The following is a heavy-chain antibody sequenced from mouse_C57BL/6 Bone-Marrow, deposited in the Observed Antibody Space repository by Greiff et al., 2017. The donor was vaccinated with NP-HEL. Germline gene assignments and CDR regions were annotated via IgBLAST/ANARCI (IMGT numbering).Heavy chain of an antibody. Sequence: QVQLQQPGAELVKPGASVKMSCKASGYTFTSYWITWVKQRPGQGLEWIGDIYPGSGSTNYNEKFKSKATLTVDTSSSTAYMKLSSLTSEDSAVYYCARYDYYYGSSYAMDYWGQGTSVTVSS. D-gene: IGHD1-1*01. J-gene: IGHJ4*01. CDR1: GYTFTSYW. CDR2: IYPGSGST. V-gene: IGHV1-55*01. CDR3: ARYDYYYGSSYAMDY.